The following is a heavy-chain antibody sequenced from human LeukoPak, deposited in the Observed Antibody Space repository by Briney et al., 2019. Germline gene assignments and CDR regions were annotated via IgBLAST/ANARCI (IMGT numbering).Heavy chain of an antibody. D-gene: IGHD3-10*01. Sequence: ASVKVSCNASGYSFPSYGISWVRQAPGQGLEWMGWISAYNGNTNYAQKLQGRGSMTTDTSTSTAYMELRSLRSDDTAVYYCARGGGYYYGSGSYVNWFDPWGQGTLVTVSS. V-gene: IGHV1-18*01. CDR1: GYSFPSYG. J-gene: IGHJ5*02. CDR3: ARGGGYYYGSGSYVNWFDP. CDR2: ISAYNGNT.